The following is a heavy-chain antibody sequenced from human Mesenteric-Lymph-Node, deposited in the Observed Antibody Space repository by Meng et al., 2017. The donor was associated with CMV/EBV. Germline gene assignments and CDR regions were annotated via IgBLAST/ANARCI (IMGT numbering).Heavy chain of an antibody. V-gene: IGHV3-53*01. J-gene: IGHJ3*01. CDR1: GFTVNSNY. CDR3: AKGPYPISVPDALDF. D-gene: IGHD2-2*01. CDR2: IYSGGRT. Sequence: GGSLRLSCEVSGFTVNSNYMSWVRQAPGKGLEWVSLIYSGGRTYCADSVKGRFTVSRDNSKSTMYMQMNGLRGEDTAIYYCAKGPYPISVPDALDFWGQGTMVTVSS.